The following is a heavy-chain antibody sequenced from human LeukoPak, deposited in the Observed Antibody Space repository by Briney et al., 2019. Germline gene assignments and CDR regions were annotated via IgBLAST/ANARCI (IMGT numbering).Heavy chain of an antibody. J-gene: IGHJ4*02. V-gene: IGHV3-48*03. CDR1: GFMFSSSE. Sequence: PGGSLRLSCAASGFMFSSSEMTWVRQGPGMGLEWVSYISSSSSTIYYADSVKGRFTISRDNAKDSLYLQMNSLRAEDTAVYYCARAQSYARELLPNYYFEYWGQGTLVTVSS. D-gene: IGHD3-10*01. CDR2: ISSSSSTI. CDR3: ARAQSYARELLPNYYFEY.